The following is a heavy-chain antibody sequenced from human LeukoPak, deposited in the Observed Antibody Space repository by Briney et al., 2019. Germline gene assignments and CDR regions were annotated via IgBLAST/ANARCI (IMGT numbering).Heavy chain of an antibody. Sequence: SETLSLTCTVSGDSISNYYWTWIRQPPGKGLEWIGYMYYSGSTNYNPSLKSRVTISVDTSKNQFSLKLTSVTAADTAVYYCAREARDRRGLWNFYGSGSYYNAGYFDYWGQGTLVTVSS. CDR3: AREARDRRGLWNFYGSGSYYNAGYFDY. V-gene: IGHV4-59*01. CDR2: MYYSGST. J-gene: IGHJ4*02. CDR1: GDSISNYY. D-gene: IGHD3-10*01.